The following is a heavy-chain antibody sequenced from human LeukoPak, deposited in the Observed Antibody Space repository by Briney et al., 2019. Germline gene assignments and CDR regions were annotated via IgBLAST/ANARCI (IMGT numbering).Heavy chain of an antibody. CDR3: AIMHGYYDGSGYWVQ. CDR2: ISPSADRT. V-gene: IGHV3-23*01. Sequence: GGSLRLSCAASGLTFGSYAMSWVRQAPGKGLEWVSFISPSADRTSNADSVEGRFTISRDNPRNTLYLQMNSLRDEDTAVYYCAIMHGYYDGSGYWVQWGQGTLVTVSS. CDR1: GLTFGSYA. J-gene: IGHJ4*02. D-gene: IGHD3-22*01.